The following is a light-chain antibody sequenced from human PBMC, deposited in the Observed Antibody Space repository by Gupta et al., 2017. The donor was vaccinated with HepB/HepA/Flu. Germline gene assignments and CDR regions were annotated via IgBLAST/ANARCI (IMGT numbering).Light chain of an antibody. CDR2: DAS. CDR3: QQFDDVPFT. V-gene: IGKV1-33*01. CDR1: QDIRNY. J-gene: IGKJ3*01. Sequence: IQMTQSPSSLSASIGDRVTITCQASQDIRNYLNLYQQKPGKAPKLLIYDASNLETGVPSRFSGSGSGTQFTFTISSLQPEDFATYYCQQFDDVPFTFGPGTKVDFK.